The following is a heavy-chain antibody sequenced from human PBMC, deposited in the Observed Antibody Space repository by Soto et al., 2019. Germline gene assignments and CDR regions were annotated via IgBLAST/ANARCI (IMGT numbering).Heavy chain of an antibody. CDR2: IYYSGTT. J-gene: IGHJ6*02. D-gene: IGHD1-1*01. CDR1: GGSISSGPNY. Sequence: QVQLQESGPGLVKPSQTLSLTCTVSGGSISSGPNYWSWIRQHPGEGLGWFGYIYYSGTTYYNPSLKSRVTILLDTSKNQFSLNVNSVTAADTAVYYCARDMKFENDGGYYYSGMDVWGQGTTVTVSS. V-gene: IGHV4-31*03. CDR3: ARDMKFENDGGYYYSGMDV.